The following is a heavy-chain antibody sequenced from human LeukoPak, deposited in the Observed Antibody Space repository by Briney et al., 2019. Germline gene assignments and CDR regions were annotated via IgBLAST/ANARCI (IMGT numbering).Heavy chain of an antibody. CDR1: GGSISSYY. Sequence: SETLSLTCIVSGGSISSYYWNWIRQPPGNGLEWIGYISYSGSTNYNPSLKSRVTISVDTSKNQFSLKLSSVTAADTAVYYCARGYSYVYFDYWGQGTLVTVSS. J-gene: IGHJ4*02. V-gene: IGHV4-59*01. D-gene: IGHD5-18*01. CDR3: ARGYSYVYFDY. CDR2: ISYSGST.